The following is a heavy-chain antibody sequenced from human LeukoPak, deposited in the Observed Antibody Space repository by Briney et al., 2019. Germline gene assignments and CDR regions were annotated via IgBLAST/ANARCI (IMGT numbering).Heavy chain of an antibody. CDR1: GFTFTSYA. V-gene: IGHV3-23*01. D-gene: IGHD1-14*01. J-gene: IGHJ4*02. Sequence: GGSLRLSCAASGFTFTSYAMSWVRQAPGKGLEWVSSISGSDSSTYYADSVKGRFTISRDNSENTLYLQMNSLRAEDTAVYYCAKATGYLLWGQGTLVTVSS. CDR3: AKATGYLL. CDR2: ISGSDSST.